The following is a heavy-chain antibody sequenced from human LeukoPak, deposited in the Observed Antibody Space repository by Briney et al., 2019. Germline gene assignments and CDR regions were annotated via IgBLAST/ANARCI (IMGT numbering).Heavy chain of an antibody. J-gene: IGHJ6*03. Sequence: SETLSLTCAVSGASISGSGYYLGWIRQPPGKGLEWIGYIYYSGSTNYNPSLKSRVTISVDTSKNQFSLKLISVTAADTAVYYCARETSQKGAHYMDVWGKGTTVTIS. CDR2: IYYSGST. CDR1: GASISGSGYY. D-gene: IGHD3-16*01. CDR3: ARETSQKGAHYMDV. V-gene: IGHV4-61*08.